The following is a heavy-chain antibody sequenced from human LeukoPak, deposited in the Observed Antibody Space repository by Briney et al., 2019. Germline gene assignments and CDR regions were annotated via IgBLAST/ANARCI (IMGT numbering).Heavy chain of an antibody. CDR3: ARDPPPHSSSYWGSYSYYYIDV. V-gene: IGHV1-2*06. D-gene: IGHD3-22*01. CDR1: GYTFTGSY. CDR2: INPNSGDT. Sequence: GASVKVSCKASGYTFTGSYIHWVRQAPGQGLEWMGRINPNSGDTNYAQKIQGRVTMTRDTSISTAYMELSSLRSDDTAVYYCARDPPPHSSSYWGSYSYYYIDVWGKGTTVTVSS. J-gene: IGHJ6*03.